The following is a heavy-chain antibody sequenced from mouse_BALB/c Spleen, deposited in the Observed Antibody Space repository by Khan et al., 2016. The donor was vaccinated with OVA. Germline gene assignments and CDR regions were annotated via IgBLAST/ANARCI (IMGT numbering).Heavy chain of an antibody. J-gene: IGHJ2*01. V-gene: IGHV1-81*01. Sequence: VKLQESGPELVKPGASVKMSCKASGYTFTYYVITWVKQRTGQGLEWIGEIYPGSDNAYYNERFKGKATLTADKSSNTTHMKLSSLTSEDSAVYFWARGDGYYVYFDYWGQGTTLTVSS. CDR1: GYTFTYYV. CDR3: ARGDGYYVYFDY. CDR2: IYPGSDNA. D-gene: IGHD2-3*01.